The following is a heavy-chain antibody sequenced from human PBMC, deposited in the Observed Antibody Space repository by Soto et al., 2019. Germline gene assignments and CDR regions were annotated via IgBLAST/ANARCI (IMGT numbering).Heavy chain of an antibody. CDR2: IYNRGNT. J-gene: IGHJ4*02. V-gene: IGHV4-30-4*01. D-gene: IGHD2-21*01. Sequence: QVQLQESGPGLVKPSQTLSLTCTVSGVSISDDNYYWSWIRQPPGKDLEWIGHIYNRGNTYNNPSLRSRLTISLDTSKSQFSLNLNSVTAAYTAVYYCAGGLSGDKVDQWGQGTLVTVSS. CDR3: AGGLSGDKVDQ. CDR1: GVSISDDNYY.